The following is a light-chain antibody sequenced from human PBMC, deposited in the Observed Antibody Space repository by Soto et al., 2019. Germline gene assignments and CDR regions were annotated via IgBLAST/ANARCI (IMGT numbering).Light chain of an antibody. CDR2: DVS. V-gene: IGLV2-14*01. Sequence: QSALTQPASVSGSPGQSITISCTGTSSDVGCYNYVSWYQQHPGKAPKLMIYDVSNRPSGVSNRFSGSKSGNTASLTISGLQAEDEADDYCSSYTSSSTPIYVFGTGTKLTVL. CDR1: SSDVGCYNY. J-gene: IGLJ1*01. CDR3: SSYTSSSTPIYV.